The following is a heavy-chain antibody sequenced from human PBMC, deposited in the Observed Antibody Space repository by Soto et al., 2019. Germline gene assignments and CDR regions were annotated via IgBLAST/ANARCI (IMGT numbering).Heavy chain of an antibody. CDR3: ARDRDHGGNWGDAFEI. D-gene: IGHD7-27*01. V-gene: IGHV4-31*02. J-gene: IGHJ3*02. CDR2: IYYSGST. CDR1: GGSISSGCYY. Sequence: SLSLTVTVSGGSISSGCYYWSWIRQHPGKGLEWSVYIYYSGSTYYNPSLKSRVTISVDTSKNQFSLKLSSVTAADTAVYYCARDRDHGGNWGDAFEIWGQGTMVT.